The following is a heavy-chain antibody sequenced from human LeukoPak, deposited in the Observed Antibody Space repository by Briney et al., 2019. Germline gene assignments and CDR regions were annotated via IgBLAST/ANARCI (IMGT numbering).Heavy chain of an antibody. J-gene: IGHJ3*02. CDR3: AREGGYDILTGPKLGGAFDI. CDR2: ISTSSSYI. CDR1: GFTFSTYY. Sequence: GGSLRLSCAASGFTFSTYYMIWVRQAPGKGLEWVSSISTSSSYIYYADSLKGRFTISRDNAKNSLYLQMNSLRAEDTAVYYCAREGGYDILTGPKLGGAFDIWGQGTMVTVSS. V-gene: IGHV3-21*01. D-gene: IGHD3-9*01.